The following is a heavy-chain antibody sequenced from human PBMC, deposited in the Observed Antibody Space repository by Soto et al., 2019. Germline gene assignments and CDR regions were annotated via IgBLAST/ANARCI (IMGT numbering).Heavy chain of an antibody. CDR3: ARGRTYYYDSSGYYALDY. V-gene: IGHV1-69*13. Sequence: SVKVSCKASGCTFTSYDINWVRQAPGQGLEWMGGIIPIFGTANYAQKFQGRVTITADESTSTAYMELSSLRSEDTAVYYCARGRTYYYDSSGYYALDYWGQGTLVTVSS. CDR2: IIPIFGTA. CDR1: GCTFTSYD. D-gene: IGHD3-22*01. J-gene: IGHJ4*02.